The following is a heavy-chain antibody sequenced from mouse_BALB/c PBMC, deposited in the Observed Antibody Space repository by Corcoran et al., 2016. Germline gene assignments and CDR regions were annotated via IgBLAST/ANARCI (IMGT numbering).Heavy chain of an antibody. Sequence: EVKLLESGGGLVQPGGSLNLSCAASGFDFSRYWMSWARQAPGKGQEWIGEINPGSSTINYTPSLKDKFIISRDNAKNTLYLQMSKVRSEDTALYYCARLPYRSYAMDYWGQGTSVTVSS. D-gene: IGHD2-14*01. J-gene: IGHJ4*01. V-gene: IGHV4-2*02. CDR2: INPGSSTI. CDR1: GFDFSRYW. CDR3: ARLPYRSYAMDY.